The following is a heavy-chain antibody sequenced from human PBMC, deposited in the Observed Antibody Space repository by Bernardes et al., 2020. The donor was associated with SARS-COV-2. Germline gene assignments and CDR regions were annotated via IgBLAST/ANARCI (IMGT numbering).Heavy chain of an antibody. CDR2: IRGNGDTT. Sequence: GGSLRLSCAASGFTFSSYAMSWVRQAPGKGLEWVSAIRGNGDTTYYADSVKGRFTISRDNSENTLYLQMNSLRVEDTAVYYCAKEWDTVPGNAFGIWGHGTLVTVSS. V-gene: IGHV3-23*01. CDR1: GFTFSSYA. D-gene: IGHD2-8*01. J-gene: IGHJ3*02. CDR3: AKEWDTVPGNAFGI.